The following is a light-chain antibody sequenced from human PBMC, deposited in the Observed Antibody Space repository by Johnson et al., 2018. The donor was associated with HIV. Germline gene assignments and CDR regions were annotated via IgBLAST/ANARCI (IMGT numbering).Light chain of an antibody. V-gene: IGLV1-51*01. CDR1: SSNIGNNY. CDR2: DND. Sequence: QSVLTQPPSVSAAPGQTVTISCSGSSSNIGNNYVSWYQQLPGTAPKLLIYDNDKRPSGIPDRFSGSKSGTSATLCITGPQTGDEADYCSGTWDSGLGALYVFGTGTKVTVL. CDR3: GTWDSGLGALYV. J-gene: IGLJ1*01.